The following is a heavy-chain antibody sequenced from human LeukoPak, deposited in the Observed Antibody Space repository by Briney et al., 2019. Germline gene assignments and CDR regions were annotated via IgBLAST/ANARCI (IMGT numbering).Heavy chain of an antibody. J-gene: IGHJ4*02. Sequence: GGSLRLSCAASGFTLSNYWMTWVRQAPGKGLEWVANIKQDGSEKHYGDSVKGRFTISRDNAKNSLYLEMNRLRAEDTAVYYCARERSSGRNDYWGQGTLVTVSS. V-gene: IGHV3-7*01. CDR1: GFTLSNYW. CDR2: IKQDGSEK. CDR3: ARERSSGRNDY. D-gene: IGHD6-19*01.